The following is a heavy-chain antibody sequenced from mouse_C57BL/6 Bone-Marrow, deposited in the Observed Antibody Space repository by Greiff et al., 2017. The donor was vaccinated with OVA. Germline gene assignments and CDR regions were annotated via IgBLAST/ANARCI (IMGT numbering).Heavy chain of an antibody. CDR2: INPSTGGT. V-gene: IGHV1-42*01. D-gene: IGHD2-2*01. CDR3: ARGGVTRNFDY. J-gene: IGHJ2*01. Sequence: VQLQQSGPELVKPGASVKISYMNWVKQSPERSLEWIGEINPSTGGTTYNQTIKAKAKLTVDKPSSTAYMQLKSLTSKNSAVYSCARGGVTRNFDYWGQGTTLTVSS.